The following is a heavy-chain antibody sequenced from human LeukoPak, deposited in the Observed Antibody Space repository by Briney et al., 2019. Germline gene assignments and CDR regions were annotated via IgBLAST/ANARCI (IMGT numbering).Heavy chain of an antibody. CDR3: VMTAGPPTDH. V-gene: IGHV3-11*04. Sequence: GGSLTLSCTGSGCTFNDYYMSWVRQAPGKGLEWLSFISAGGYPIYYADSVRGRFTISRDTAKNSLYLQMNSLRVEDTAVYYCVMTAGPPTDHWGQGALVTVSS. CDR1: GCTFNDYY. J-gene: IGHJ4*01. CDR2: ISAGGYPI.